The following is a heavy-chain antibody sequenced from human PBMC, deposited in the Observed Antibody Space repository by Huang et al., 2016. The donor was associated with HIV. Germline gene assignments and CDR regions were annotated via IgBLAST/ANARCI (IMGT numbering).Heavy chain of an antibody. CDR1: GGSFSGYY. J-gene: IGHJ6*03. V-gene: IGHV4-34*01. Sequence: QVQLQQWGAGLLRPSETLSLTCAVYGGSFSGYYGTWIRQPPGKGREWIGEIHHVAGTTDNPSLKSRVTIPLDTSRNQFSLTLTSVTAADTAVYYCARGQGGYYYYYMDVWGKGTTVTVSS. CDR2: IHHVAGT. CDR3: ARGQGGYYYYYMDV.